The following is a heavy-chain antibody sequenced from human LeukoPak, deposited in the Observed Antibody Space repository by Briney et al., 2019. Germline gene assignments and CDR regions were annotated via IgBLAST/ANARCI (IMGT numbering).Heavy chain of an antibody. V-gene: IGHV4-39*07. Sequence: SETLSLTCLVSGGSISSEYYWGWIRQPPGKGLEWIGSMYYSGNTYYNPSLKSRVTISADTSKNQFSLKLSSVTAADTAVYYCASTRDGYTNPPIDYWGQGTLVTVSS. CDR2: MYYSGNT. D-gene: IGHD5-24*01. CDR1: GGSISSEYY. J-gene: IGHJ4*02. CDR3: ASTRDGYTNPPIDY.